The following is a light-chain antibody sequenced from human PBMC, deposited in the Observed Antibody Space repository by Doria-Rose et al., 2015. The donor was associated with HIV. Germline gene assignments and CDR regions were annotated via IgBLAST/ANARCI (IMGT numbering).Light chain of an antibody. CDR3: HQCGTSWT. CDR2: DGS. J-gene: IGKJ1*01. CDR1: QSFSSTY. V-gene: IGKV3-20*01. Sequence: EIVMTQSPGTLSLSPGERATLSCGASQSFSSTYLAWYQQKPGQAPSLLIYDGSTRATGIPDRFSASGSGTDFTLTVNRLEPEDFALYYCHQCGTSWTFGQGTKVEI.